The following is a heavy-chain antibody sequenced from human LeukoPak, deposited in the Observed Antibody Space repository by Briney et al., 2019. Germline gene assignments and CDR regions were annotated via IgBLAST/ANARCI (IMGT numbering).Heavy chain of an antibody. D-gene: IGHD1-1*01. Sequence: ASVKVSCKASGYSFTGYYMHWVRQAPGQGLEWMGWINPNSGGTNYVQKFQGRVTMTRDTSISTAYMELSRLRSDDTAVYYCAREGTTGTTDSWFDLWGQGTLVTVSS. CDR1: GYSFTGYY. V-gene: IGHV1-2*02. CDR2: INPNSGGT. J-gene: IGHJ5*02. CDR3: AREGTTGTTDSWFDL.